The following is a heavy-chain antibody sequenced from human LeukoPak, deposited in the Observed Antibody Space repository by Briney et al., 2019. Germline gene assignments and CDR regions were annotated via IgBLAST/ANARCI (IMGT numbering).Heavy chain of an antibody. D-gene: IGHD3-3*01. J-gene: IGHJ5*02. CDR3: ARGLEWQRPNWFDP. V-gene: IGHV1-18*01. CDR1: GYTFTSYG. Sequence: ASVKVSCKASGYTFTSYGISWVRQAPGQGLEWMGWISAYNGNTNYAQKLQDRITMTTDTSTSTAYMELRSLRSDDTAVYYCARGLEWQRPNWFDPWGQGTLVTVSS. CDR2: ISAYNGNT.